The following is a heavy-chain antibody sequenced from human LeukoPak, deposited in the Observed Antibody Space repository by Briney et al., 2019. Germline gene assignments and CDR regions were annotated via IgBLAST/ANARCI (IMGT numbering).Heavy chain of an antibody. J-gene: IGHJ6*03. CDR3: ARVSLGYSGSYYLIFYYYMDV. Sequence: GASVKVSCKASGYTFTSYDINWVRQATGQGLEWMGWMNPNSGNTGYAQKFQGRVTMTRNTSISTAYMELSSLRSEDTAVYYCARVSLGYSGSYYLIFYYYMDVWGKGTTVTISS. V-gene: IGHV1-8*01. CDR1: GYTFTSYD. D-gene: IGHD1-26*01. CDR2: MNPNSGNT.